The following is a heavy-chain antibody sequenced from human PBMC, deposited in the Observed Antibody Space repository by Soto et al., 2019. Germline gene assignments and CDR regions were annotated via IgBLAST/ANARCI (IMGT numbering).Heavy chain of an antibody. D-gene: IGHD3-3*01. CDR2: ISSSSSYI. J-gene: IGHJ5*02. CDR3: ARDGGDFWSGYYTWDWFDP. V-gene: IGHV3-21*01. Sequence: EVQLVESGGGLVKPGGSLRLSCAASGFTFSSYSMNWVRQAPGKGLEWVSSISSSSSYIYYADSVKGRFTISRDNAKNSLYLQMNSLRAEDTAVYYCARDGGDFWSGYYTWDWFDPWGQGTLVTVSS. CDR1: GFTFSSYS.